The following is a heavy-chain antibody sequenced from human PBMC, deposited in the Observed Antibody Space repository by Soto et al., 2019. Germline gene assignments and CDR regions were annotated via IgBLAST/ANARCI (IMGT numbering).Heavy chain of an antibody. J-gene: IGHJ6*02. CDR1: GGTFSSYV. Sequence: QVQLVQSGAEVKKPGTSVKVSCKGSGGTFSSYVISWVRQAPGQGLEWMGGLIPKFGTTKYAQKYQGRVTLTADESTIIVYMELSSLRSEDTAVYYCARGSDDRLGRYYYGLDVWGQGTTVTVS. CDR2: LIPKFGTT. V-gene: IGHV1-69*12. CDR3: ARGSDDRLGRYYYGLDV. D-gene: IGHD1-1*01.